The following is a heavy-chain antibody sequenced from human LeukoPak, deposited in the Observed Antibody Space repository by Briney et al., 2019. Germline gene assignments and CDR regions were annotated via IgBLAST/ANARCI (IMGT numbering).Heavy chain of an antibody. CDR3: ARRLNGYNVGGRAYFGMDV. Sequence: PSETLSLTCTVSGGSFHNYYWSWIRQPPGKGLEWIGYIYYNWNTKDNPSLKSRFTISLNTSNNQFSLMLNSVTAADTAVYYCARRLNGYNVGGRAYFGMDVWGQGTTVTVS. J-gene: IGHJ6*02. CDR2: IYYNWNT. D-gene: IGHD5-12*01. CDR1: GGSFHNYY. V-gene: IGHV4-59*08.